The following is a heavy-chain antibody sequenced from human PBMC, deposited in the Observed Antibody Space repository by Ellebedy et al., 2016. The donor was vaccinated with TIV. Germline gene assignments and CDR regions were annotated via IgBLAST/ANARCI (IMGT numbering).Heavy chain of an antibody. CDR2: ISGSGGST. J-gene: IGHJ6*02. V-gene: IGHV3-23*01. CDR3: AKDLLDGDKEYYYYGMDV. D-gene: IGHD4-17*01. CDR1: GFTFSSYA. Sequence: GESLKISCAASGFTFSSYAMSWVRQAPGKGLEWVSAISGSGGSTYYADSVKGRFTISRDNSKNTLYLQMNSLRAEDTAVYYCAKDLLDGDKEYYYYGMDVWGQGTTVTVSS.